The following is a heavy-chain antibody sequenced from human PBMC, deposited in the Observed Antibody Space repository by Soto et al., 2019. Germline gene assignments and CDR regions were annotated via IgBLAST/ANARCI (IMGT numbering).Heavy chain of an antibody. D-gene: IGHD2-21*01. CDR1: CYRFPTYW. CDR3: ARSPAGNSLALFYF. J-gene: IGHJ4*02. Sequence: LKISCQASCYRFPTYWIAMVRHTPGRGLEWMGSIYPGDAEIKYSPSFDGQVTFSVDKSTSTAYRQWIGLKTSDTGIYFCARSPAGNSLALFYFWGPGSMVTVSS. V-gene: IGHV5-51*01. CDR2: IYPGDAEI.